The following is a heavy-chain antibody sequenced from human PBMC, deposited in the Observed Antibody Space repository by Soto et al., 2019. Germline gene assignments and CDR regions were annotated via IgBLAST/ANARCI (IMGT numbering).Heavy chain of an antibody. V-gene: IGHV4-31*03. CDR3: ARGRYSSSSNWFDP. Sequence: QVQLQESGPGLVKPSQTLSLTCTVSGVSISSGDYYWSWILQHPGKGLEWIGYIYYSGSTNYNPSLKSRVTMSVDTSENQFSLKLSSLTASHTAVYYCARGRYSSSSNWFDPWGQGTLVTVSS. J-gene: IGHJ5*02. CDR2: IYYSGST. D-gene: IGHD6-6*01. CDR1: GVSISSGDYY.